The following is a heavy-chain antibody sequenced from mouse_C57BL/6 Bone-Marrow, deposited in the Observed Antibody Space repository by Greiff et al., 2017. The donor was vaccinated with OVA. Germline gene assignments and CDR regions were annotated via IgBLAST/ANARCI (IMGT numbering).Heavy chain of an antibody. V-gene: IGHV1-55*01. D-gene: IGHD1-1*01. J-gene: IGHJ3*01. CDR1: GYTFTSYW. Sequence: QVQLQQPGAELVKPGASVKMSCKASGYTFTSYWITWVKQRPGQGLEWIGDIYPGSGSTNYNETFKSKATLTVDTSSSTAYMQLSSLTSEDSAVYDCARYSSSSTGFAYWGRGTLVTVSA. CDR3: ARYSSSSTGFAY. CDR2: IYPGSGST.